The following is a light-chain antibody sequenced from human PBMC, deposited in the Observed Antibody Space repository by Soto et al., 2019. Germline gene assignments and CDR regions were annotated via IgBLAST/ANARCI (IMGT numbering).Light chain of an antibody. CDR2: DVN. J-gene: IGLJ2*01. CDR1: SSDIGGYDY. V-gene: IGLV2-14*01. CDR3: TSYASGSSHVV. Sequence: QSALTQPASVSGSPGQSITLSCTGTSSDIGGYDYVSWYQRHPGKAPKLIIYDVNNRPSGVSNRFSGSKSGNTAYLTRSGXXXXXXXXXYCTSYASGSSHVVFGGGTKLTV.